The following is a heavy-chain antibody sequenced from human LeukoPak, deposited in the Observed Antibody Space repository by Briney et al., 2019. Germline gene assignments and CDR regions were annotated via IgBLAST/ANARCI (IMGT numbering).Heavy chain of an antibody. CDR3: ARFKRYCSGGRCYYSCDYYMDV. D-gene: IGHD2-15*01. CDR2: INHSGST. V-gene: IGHV4-34*01. J-gene: IGHJ6*03. CDR1: GGSFSGYY. Sequence: SETLSLTCAVYGGSFSGYYWSWIRQPPGKGLEWIGEINHSGSTNYNPSLKSRVTISVDTSKNQFSLKLSSVTAADTAVYYCARFKRYCSGGRCYYSCDYYMDVWGKGTTVTVSS.